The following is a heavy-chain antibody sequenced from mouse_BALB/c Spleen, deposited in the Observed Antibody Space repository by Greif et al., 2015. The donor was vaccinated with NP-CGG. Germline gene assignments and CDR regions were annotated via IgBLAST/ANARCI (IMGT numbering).Heavy chain of an antibody. CDR3: ASYDGSF. V-gene: IGHV5-9-4*01. CDR1: GFTFSSYA. J-gene: IGHJ2*01. D-gene: IGHD2-3*01. CDR2: ISSGGSYT. Sequence: EVKVVESGGGLVKPGGSLKLSCAASGFTFSSYAMSWVRQSPEKRLEWVAEISSGGSYTYYPDTVTGRFTISRDNAKNTLYLEMSSLRSEDTAMYYCASYDGSFWGQGTTLTVSS.